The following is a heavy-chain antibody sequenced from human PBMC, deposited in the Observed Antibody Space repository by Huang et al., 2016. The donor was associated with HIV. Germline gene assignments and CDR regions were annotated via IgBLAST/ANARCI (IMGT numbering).Heavy chain of an antibody. CDR1: GFSILIYY. V-gene: IGHV1-46*03. J-gene: IGHJ5*01. D-gene: IGHD6-13*01. Sequence: QVQLVQSGAEVKKPGASVTISCKASGFSILIYYIHWVRQAPGQGLEWMGIVTPGGGGADYAQKFKGRGTMTRDTSTRTLYMERSSLRSEDTAVYYCAREGITPSGTEVSGFDFWGQGTPVSVSS. CDR2: VTPGGGGA. CDR3: AREGITPSGTEVSGFDF.